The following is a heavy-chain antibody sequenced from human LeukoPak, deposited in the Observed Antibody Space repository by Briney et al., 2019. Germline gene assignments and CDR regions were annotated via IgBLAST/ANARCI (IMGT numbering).Heavy chain of an antibody. D-gene: IGHD3-16*01. V-gene: IGHV3-23*01. Sequence: PGGSLRLSYEASGFTFSSFGMSWVRQAPGKGLEWVSVISGRGGKTDYADSVKGRFTISRDNSKNTLYLQMNSLRVEDTAVYYCAKDLGYDYVWGEGNLYDYWGQGILVTVSS. CDR2: ISGRGGKT. CDR1: GFTFSSFG. CDR3: AKDLGYDYVWGEGNLYDY. J-gene: IGHJ4*02.